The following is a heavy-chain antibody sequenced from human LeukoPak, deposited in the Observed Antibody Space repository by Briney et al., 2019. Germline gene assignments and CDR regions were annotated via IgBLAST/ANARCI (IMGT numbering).Heavy chain of an antibody. D-gene: IGHD3-16*01. CDR1: GGSFSGYY. V-gene: IGHV4-34*01. Sequence: PSETLSLTCAVYGGSFSGYYWSWIRQPPGKGPEWIGEINHSGSTNYNPSLKSRVTISVDTSKNQFSLKLSSVTAADTAVYYCARGKTLGWFDPWGQGTLVTVSS. CDR2: INHSGST. CDR3: ARGKTLGWFDP. J-gene: IGHJ5*02.